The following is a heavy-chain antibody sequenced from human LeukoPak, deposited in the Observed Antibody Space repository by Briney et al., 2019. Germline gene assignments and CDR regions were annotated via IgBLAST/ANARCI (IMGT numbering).Heavy chain of an antibody. CDR1: GFTFSNYA. CDR2: ISYDGSNK. Sequence: PGGSLRLSCAASGFTFSNYAMSWVRQAPGKGLEWVAVISYDGSNKYYADSVKGRFTISRDNSKNTLYLQMNSLRAEDTAVYYCASDAFDIWGQGTMVTVSS. V-gene: IGHV3-30-3*01. J-gene: IGHJ3*02. CDR3: ASDAFDI.